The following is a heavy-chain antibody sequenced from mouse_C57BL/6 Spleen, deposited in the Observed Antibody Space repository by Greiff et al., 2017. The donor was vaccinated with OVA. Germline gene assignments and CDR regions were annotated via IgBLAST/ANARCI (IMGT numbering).Heavy chain of an antibody. D-gene: IGHD1-1*01. V-gene: IGHV1-26*01. CDR3: ARSGTTGGDYWYFDV. J-gene: IGHJ1*03. CDR1: GYTFTDYY. Sequence: EVQLQQSGPELVKPGASVKISCKASGYTFTDYYMNWVKQSHGKSLEWIGDINPNNGGTSYNQKFKGKATLTVDKSSSTAYMELRSLTSEDSAVYYCARSGTTGGDYWYFDVWGTGTTVTVSS. CDR2: INPNNGGT.